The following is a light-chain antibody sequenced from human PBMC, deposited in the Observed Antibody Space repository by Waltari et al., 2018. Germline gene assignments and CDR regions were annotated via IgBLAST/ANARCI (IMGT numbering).Light chain of an antibody. CDR2: DDS. V-gene: IGLV3-21*02. J-gene: IGLJ1*01. CDR3: QVRDKSSDPPYV. CDR1: NIGSKS. Sequence: SLVLTQPPSVSVAPGQTARMTCGGHNIGSKSVHWYQQKPGQAPVVVVYDDSDRPSGIPGRFPGSNSGNTATLTISRVEAGDEADYYCQVRDKSSDPPYVFGTGTKVTVL.